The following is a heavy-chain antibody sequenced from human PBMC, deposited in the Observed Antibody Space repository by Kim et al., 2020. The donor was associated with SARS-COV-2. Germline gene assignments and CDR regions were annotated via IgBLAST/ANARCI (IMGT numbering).Heavy chain of an antibody. CDR1: GGSISSYY. CDR3: ARLPIVVVPAAILYYYYGMDV. V-gene: IGHV4-59*08. D-gene: IGHD2-2*01. Sequence: SETLSLTCTVSGGSISSYYWSWIRQPPGKGLEWIGYIYYSGSTNYNPSLKSRVTISVDTSKNQFSLKLSSVTAADTAVYYCARLPIVVVPAAILYYYYGMDVWGQGTTVTVSS. J-gene: IGHJ6*02. CDR2: IYYSGST.